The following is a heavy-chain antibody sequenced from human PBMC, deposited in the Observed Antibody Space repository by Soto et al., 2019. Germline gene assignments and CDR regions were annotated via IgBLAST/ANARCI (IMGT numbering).Heavy chain of an antibody. CDR1: GGSISSGGYS. CDR3: ARRWGLDISAYY. CDR2: MYHSGST. J-gene: IGHJ4*02. V-gene: IGHV4-30-2*01. D-gene: IGHD6-25*01. Sequence: LTCAVSGGSISSGGYSWSWIRQPPGKGLEWIGYMYHSGSTYYNPSLKSRVTTSVDTSKNQFSLKLSSVTAADTAVYFCARRWGLDISAYYWGQGTLVTVSS.